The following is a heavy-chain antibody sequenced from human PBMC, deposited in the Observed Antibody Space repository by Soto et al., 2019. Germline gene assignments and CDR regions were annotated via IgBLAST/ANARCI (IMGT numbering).Heavy chain of an antibody. D-gene: IGHD1-1*01. CDR3: VRGDNWNDEASDY. V-gene: IGHV3-33*08. Sequence: GGSLRLTCAASGFSVSSNYMSWVRKAPGKGLEWVAVIWSDGNNRYYADSVKGRFTISRDNSKNTVYLQMNSLRAEDTAVYYCVRGDNWNDEASDYWGQGTLVTVPS. CDR1: GFSVSSNY. J-gene: IGHJ4*02. CDR2: IWSDGNNR.